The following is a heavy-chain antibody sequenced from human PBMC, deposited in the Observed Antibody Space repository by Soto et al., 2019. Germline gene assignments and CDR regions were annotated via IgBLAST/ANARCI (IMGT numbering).Heavy chain of an antibody. CDR1: GYSFTSYW. D-gene: IGHD3-10*01. Sequence: GESLKISCKGSGYSFTSYWISWVRQMPGKGLEWMGRIDPSDSYTNYSPSFQGHVTISADKSISTAYLQWSSLKASDTAMYYRASTMVRDYYYGMDVWGQGTTVTVSS. CDR3: ASTMVRDYYYGMDV. V-gene: IGHV5-10-1*01. CDR2: IDPSDSYT. J-gene: IGHJ6*02.